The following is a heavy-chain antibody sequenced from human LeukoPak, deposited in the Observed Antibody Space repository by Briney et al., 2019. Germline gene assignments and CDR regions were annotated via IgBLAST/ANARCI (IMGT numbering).Heavy chain of an antibody. Sequence: PSETLSLTCTVSGGFISSYYWSWIRQPPGKGLEWIGYIYYSGSTNSNPSLKSRVTISVDTSKNQFSLKVRSVTAADTAVYYCASTSNYAFNIWGQGTMVTVSS. J-gene: IGHJ3*02. CDR3: ASTSNYAFNI. D-gene: IGHD5-24*01. CDR1: GGFISSYY. V-gene: IGHV4-59*08. CDR2: IYYSGST.